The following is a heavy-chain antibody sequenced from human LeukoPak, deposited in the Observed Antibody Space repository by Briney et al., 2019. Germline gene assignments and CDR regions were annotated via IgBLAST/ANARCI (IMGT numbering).Heavy chain of an antibody. D-gene: IGHD6-13*01. V-gene: IGHV4-34*01. CDR2: INHSGST. J-gene: IGHJ3*02. Sequence: SETLSLTCAVYGGSFSGYYWSWIRQPPGKGLEWIGEINHSGSTNYNPSLKSRVTISVDTSKNQFSLKLSSVTAADTAVYYCASQQLAGNDAFDIWGQGTMVTVSS. CDR1: GGSFSGYY. CDR3: ASQQLAGNDAFDI.